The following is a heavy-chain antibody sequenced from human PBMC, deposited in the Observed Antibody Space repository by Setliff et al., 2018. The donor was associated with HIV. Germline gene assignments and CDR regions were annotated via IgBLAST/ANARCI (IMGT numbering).Heavy chain of an antibody. J-gene: IGHJ4*02. V-gene: IGHV3-33*01. CDR1: GFNFNSYG. CDR3: ARARGGNSEWSY. Sequence: PGGSLRLSCAASGFNFNSYGMHWVRQAPGKGLEWLAVIWFDGSYKYYVDFVKGRFTISRDNAKNTLYLQMNSLRAEDTAVYSCARARGGNSEWSYWGQGTLVTVSS. D-gene: IGHD2-15*01. CDR2: IWFDGSYK.